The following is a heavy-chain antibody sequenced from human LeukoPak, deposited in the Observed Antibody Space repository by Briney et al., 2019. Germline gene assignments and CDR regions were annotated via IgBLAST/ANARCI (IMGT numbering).Heavy chain of an antibody. J-gene: IGHJ5*02. D-gene: IGHD1-26*01. CDR1: VFTFSSYG. V-gene: IGHV3-30*18. CDR2: ISNEGSNK. CDR3: AKDELAWELLMVFDP. Sequence: GSPRLSCAASVFTFSSYGMQWVRQAPRKRLECGAVISNEGSNKYYADSVKGRFTISRENSKNTLYLQMSSLRAEDTAVYYCAKDELAWELLMVFDPWGRGTLVTVSS.